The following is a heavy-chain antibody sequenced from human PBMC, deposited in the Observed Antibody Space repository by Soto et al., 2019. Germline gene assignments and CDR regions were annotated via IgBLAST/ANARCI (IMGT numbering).Heavy chain of an antibody. V-gene: IGHV3-49*03. D-gene: IGHD2-2*01. CDR1: GFTFGDYA. J-gene: IGHJ6*02. CDR2: IRSKAYGGTT. Sequence: GGSLRLSCTASGFTFGDYAMSWFRQAPGKGLEWVGFIRSKAYGGTTEYAASVKGRFTISRDDSKSIAYLQMNSLKTEDTAVYYCTREWDIVLVPAAPSHSPWYYYGMDVWGQGTTVTVS. CDR3: TREWDIVLVPAAPSHSPWYYYGMDV.